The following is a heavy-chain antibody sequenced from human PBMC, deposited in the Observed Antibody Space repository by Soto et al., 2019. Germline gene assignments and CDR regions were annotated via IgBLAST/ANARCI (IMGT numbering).Heavy chain of an antibody. CDR1: GGPISSYH. V-gene: IGHV4-59*01. Sequence: QVQLQESGPGLMKPSETLSLTCTVSGGPISSYHWSWIRQTPGKGLEWIGYIHYSGSTNYNPSLRSRVTISLDTSRNQLSLMLSFVTAADTAVYYCTGDRNNRVRYQYWGQGALVTVSS. CDR3: TGDRNNRVRYQY. CDR2: IHYSGST. D-gene: IGHD1-20*01. J-gene: IGHJ4*02.